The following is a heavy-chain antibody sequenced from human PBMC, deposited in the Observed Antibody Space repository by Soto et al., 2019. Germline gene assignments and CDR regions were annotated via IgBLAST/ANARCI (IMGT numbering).Heavy chain of an antibody. D-gene: IGHD3-10*01. CDR2: IIPIFGTA. Sequence: SVKVSCKASGGTFSSYAISWVRQAPGQGLEWMGGIIPIFGTANYAQKFQGRVTITADESTSTAYMELSSLRSEDTAVYYCARDRGNSVDAFDIWGQGTMVTVSS. V-gene: IGHV1-69*13. CDR3: ARDRGNSVDAFDI. J-gene: IGHJ3*02. CDR1: GGTFSSYA.